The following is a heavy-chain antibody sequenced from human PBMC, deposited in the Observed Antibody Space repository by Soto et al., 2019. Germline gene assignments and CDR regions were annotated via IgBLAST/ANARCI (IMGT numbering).Heavy chain of an antibody. CDR1: GFTFSSYG. V-gene: IGHV3-33*06. D-gene: IGHD5-18*01. Sequence: PGGSLRLSCAASGFTFSSYGMHWVRQATGKGLEWVAVISDGGGSKYYADSVKGRFTISRDNSKNTLYLQMNSLRAEDTAVYYCAKVDTAIGEFFLGYYYGMDVWGQGTTVTVSS. J-gene: IGHJ6*02. CDR2: ISDGGGSK. CDR3: AKVDTAIGEFFLGYYYGMDV.